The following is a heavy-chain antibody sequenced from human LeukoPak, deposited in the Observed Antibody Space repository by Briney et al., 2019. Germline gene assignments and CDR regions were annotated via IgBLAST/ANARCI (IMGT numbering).Heavy chain of an antibody. V-gene: IGHV4-39*07. CDR2: LYYSGSA. D-gene: IGHD3-9*01. CDR3: ARDLLVLRYFSLDS. J-gene: IGHJ4*02. Sequence: SETLSLTCTVSGGSISSSRYYWAWIRQSPGTGLEWIGSLYYSGSAYYNPSLKSRVTISVDTSKSQFSLRLSSVTAADTAVYYCARDLLVLRYFSLDSWGQGTLVTVSS. CDR1: GGSISSSRYY.